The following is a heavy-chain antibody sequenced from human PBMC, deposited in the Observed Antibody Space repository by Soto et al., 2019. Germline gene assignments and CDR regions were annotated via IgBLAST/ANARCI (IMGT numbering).Heavy chain of an antibody. V-gene: IGHV4-34*11. CDR1: GGSFSGYY. Sequence: PSETLSLTCAVYGGSFSGYYWNWIRQPPGKGLEWIGYIYYTGTTTYNPSIKSRVTISVDSSKNQFSLNLTSVSAADTAVYYCARLGGFYQSLDSWGQGTLVTVSS. J-gene: IGHJ5*01. CDR3: ARLGGFYQSLDS. D-gene: IGHD3-22*01. CDR2: IYYTGTT.